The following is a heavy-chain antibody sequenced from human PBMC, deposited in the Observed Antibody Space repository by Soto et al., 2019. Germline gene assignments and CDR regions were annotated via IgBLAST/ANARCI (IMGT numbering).Heavy chain of an antibody. Sequence: QLQLQESGSGLVKPSQTLSLTCAVSGGSISSGGYSWSWIRQPPGKGLEWIGYIYHSGSTYYNPSLKSRVTISLVTPKNQVSLILSSVTAADLAVYYGTRAGGLAAVAFDYWGQGTLVTVSS. V-gene: IGHV4-30-2*01. CDR2: IYHSGST. D-gene: IGHD6-19*01. CDR3: TRAGGLAAVAFDY. J-gene: IGHJ4*02. CDR1: GGSISSGGYS.